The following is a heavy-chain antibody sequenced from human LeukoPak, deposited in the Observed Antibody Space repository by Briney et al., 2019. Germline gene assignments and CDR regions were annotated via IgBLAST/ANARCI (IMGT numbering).Heavy chain of an antibody. V-gene: IGHV4-61*02. CDR3: ARDRYYDFWSGYSYYMDV. Sequence: PSETLSLTCTVSGGSISSGSYYWSWIRQPAGKGLEWIGRIYTSGSTNYNPSLKSRVTISVDTSKNQFSLKLSSVSAADTAVYYCARDRYYDFWSGYSYYMDVWGKGTTVTVSS. J-gene: IGHJ6*03. CDR2: IYTSGST. CDR1: GGSISSGSYY. D-gene: IGHD3-3*01.